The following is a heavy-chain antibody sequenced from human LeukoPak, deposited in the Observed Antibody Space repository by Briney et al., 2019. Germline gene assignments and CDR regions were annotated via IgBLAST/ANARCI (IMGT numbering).Heavy chain of an antibody. Sequence: ASVKVSCKASGYTFTSNYMHWVGQAPGQGLEWMGMINPSSGSPRYAKTVQGRVTMTRDTSTSTVYMEMSSLRSEDTAVYYCARDRGRTMLVDHWGQGTLVTVSS. CDR2: INPSSGSP. V-gene: IGHV1-46*01. J-gene: IGHJ5*02. CDR3: ARDRGRTMLVDH. D-gene: IGHD1-7*01. CDR1: GYTFTSNY.